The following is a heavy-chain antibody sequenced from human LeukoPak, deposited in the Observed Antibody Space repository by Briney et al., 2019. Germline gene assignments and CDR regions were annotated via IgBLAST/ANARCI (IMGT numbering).Heavy chain of an antibody. Sequence: PSETLSLTCTVSGGSISNSYWSWIRQPPGKGLEWIGYIYYSGSTNYNPSLKSRVTISVDTSKNQFSLKLSSVTAADTAVYYCASAPGIAVAGYGMDVWGQGTTVTVSS. J-gene: IGHJ6*02. CDR2: IYYSGST. V-gene: IGHV4-59*01. D-gene: IGHD6-19*01. CDR1: GGSISNSY. CDR3: ASAPGIAVAGYGMDV.